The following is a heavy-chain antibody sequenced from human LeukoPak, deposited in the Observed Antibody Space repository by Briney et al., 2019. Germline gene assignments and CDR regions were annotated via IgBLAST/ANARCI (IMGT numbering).Heavy chain of an antibody. V-gene: IGHV4-59*01. J-gene: IGHJ5*02. CDR2: IYASGHT. CDR3: ARGGRFVELNYFDP. Sequence: PSETLSLTCTVSGGSTYEYHLVWIRQSPGKGLEWIGDIYASGHTDYNLSLRSRLTMSIDPAQRHFSLTVKDVTAADTAAYYCARGGRFVELNYFDPWGQGILVIVSS. CDR1: GGSTYEYH. D-gene: IGHD3-3*01.